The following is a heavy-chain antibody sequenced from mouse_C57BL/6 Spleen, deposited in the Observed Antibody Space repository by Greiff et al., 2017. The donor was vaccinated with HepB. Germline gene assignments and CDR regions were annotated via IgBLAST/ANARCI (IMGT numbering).Heavy chain of an antibody. V-gene: IGHV3-6*01. D-gene: IGHD1-1*02. Sequence: VQLKESGPGLVKPSQSLSLTCSVTGYSITSGYYWNWIRQFPGNKLEWMGYISYDGSNNYNPSLKNRISITRDTSKNQFFLKLNSVTTEDTATYYCADVVMDYWGQGTSVTVSS. CDR1: GYSITSGYY. J-gene: IGHJ4*01. CDR3: ADVVMDY. CDR2: ISYDGSN.